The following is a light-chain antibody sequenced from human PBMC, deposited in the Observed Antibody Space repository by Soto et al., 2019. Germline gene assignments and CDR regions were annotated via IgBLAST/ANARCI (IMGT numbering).Light chain of an antibody. V-gene: IGKV3-15*01. CDR2: HAS. J-gene: IGKJ4*01. Sequence: EIVLTQSPSTLSVSAGERATLSCRASQNIRRSLAWYQQRPGQAPRLPLYHASTRATGIPARFSGSGFGTDFTLTISSLQDEDFAVYFCQQYDNWPPVTFGGGTKVDIK. CDR3: QQYDNWPPVT. CDR1: QNIRRS.